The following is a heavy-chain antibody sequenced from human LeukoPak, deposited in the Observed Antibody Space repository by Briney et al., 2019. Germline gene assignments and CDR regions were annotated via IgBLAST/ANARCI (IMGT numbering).Heavy chain of an antibody. V-gene: IGHV5-51*01. J-gene: IGHJ6*03. CDR2: FYPGDSDT. CDR3: ARLVGVTIFGVVIHSPYYMDV. Sequence: GESLKISCKGSGYSFTSYWIGWVRQMPGKGLEWMGIFYPGDSDTRYSPSFQGQVTISADKSISTAYLQWSSLKATDTAMYYCARLVGVTIFGVVIHSPYYMDVWGKGTTVTVSS. CDR1: GYSFTSYW. D-gene: IGHD3-3*01.